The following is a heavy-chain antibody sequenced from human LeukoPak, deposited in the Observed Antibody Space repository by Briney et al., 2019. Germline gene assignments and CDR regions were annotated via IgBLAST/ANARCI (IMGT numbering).Heavy chain of an antibody. CDR1: GFTFSSYA. Sequence: GGSLRLSCAASGFTFSSYAMTWVRQAPGKGLEWVSGISGSGGSTYYADSVKGRFTISRDNSKNTLYLQMNSLRAEDTAIYYCTKAPGSYYFDYWGQGTLVTVSS. CDR3: TKAPGSYYFDY. V-gene: IGHV3-23*01. J-gene: IGHJ4*02. CDR2: ISGSGGST.